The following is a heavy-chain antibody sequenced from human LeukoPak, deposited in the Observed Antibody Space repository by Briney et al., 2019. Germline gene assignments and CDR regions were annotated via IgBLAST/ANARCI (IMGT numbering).Heavy chain of an antibody. Sequence: GASVKVSCKASGYTFTDYSIHWVRQAPGQGLEWMGWIKPGSGATSYAQKFQGRVTLTRDTSISTGYMDLSRLTSDDTAVYYYARDSGSRGKGYWGQGTRVTVSS. J-gene: IGHJ4*02. CDR2: IKPGSGAT. CDR3: ARDSGSRGKGY. D-gene: IGHD6-19*01. CDR1: GYTFTDYS. V-gene: IGHV1-2*02.